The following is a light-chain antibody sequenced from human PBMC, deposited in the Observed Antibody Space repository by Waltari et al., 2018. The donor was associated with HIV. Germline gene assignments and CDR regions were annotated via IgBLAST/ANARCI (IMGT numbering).Light chain of an antibody. V-gene: IGLV2-14*01. CDR3: SSYTSSSTPVV. Sequence: QSALAQPASVSGSPGPSITISCTGTSRYGGGYNYVSWYQHHPGKAPKLIVYEVSNRPSGVSNRFSGSKSGNTASLTISGLQAEDEADYYCSSYTSSSTPVVFGGGTKLTVL. CDR2: EVS. J-gene: IGLJ2*01. CDR1: SRYGGGYNY.